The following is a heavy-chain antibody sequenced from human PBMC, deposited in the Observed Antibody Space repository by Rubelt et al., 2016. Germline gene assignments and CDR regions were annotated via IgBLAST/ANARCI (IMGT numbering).Heavy chain of an antibody. J-gene: IGHJ3*02. D-gene: IGHD6-13*01. Sequence: VQLVQSGAVLKKPGASVKVSCKVSGDTLSVFSIHWVRQAPGKGLEWMGGFDGEDGETVYAKNVQVRLIMTEDTSTDTVYKERSRLTSADTAVYYCSTADSSSWYDATDTWGQGTMVTVSS. CDR1: GDTLSVFS. V-gene: IGHV1-24*01. CDR3: STADSSSWYDATDT. CDR2: FDGEDGET.